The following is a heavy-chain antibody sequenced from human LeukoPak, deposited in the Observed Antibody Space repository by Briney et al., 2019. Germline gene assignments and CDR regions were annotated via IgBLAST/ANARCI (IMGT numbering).Heavy chain of an antibody. CDR1: EFTFSSYS. CDR3: ARTPYCGGDCSSAEYFQH. D-gene: IGHD2-21*02. V-gene: IGHV3-21*01. Sequence: GGSLRLSCTGSEFTFSSYSMNWVRQAPGKGLEWVSSVSGNSFYIYYADSVRGRFTISGDNAKNSLYLQMNSLTAEDTAVYYCARTPYCGGDCSSAEYFQHWGQGTLVTVSS. J-gene: IGHJ1*01. CDR2: VSGNSFYI.